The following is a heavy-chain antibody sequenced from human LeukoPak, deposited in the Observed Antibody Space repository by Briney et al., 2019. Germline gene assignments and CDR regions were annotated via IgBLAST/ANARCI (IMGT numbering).Heavy chain of an antibody. CDR3: ARGVRSYQALVDY. D-gene: IGHD1-26*01. CDR1: GFTFSSYA. V-gene: IGHV3-23*01. Sequence: GRSLRLSCAASGFTFSSYAMSWVRQAPGKGLEWVSAISGSGGSTYYADSVKGRFTISRDNSKNTLYLQMNSLRAEGTAVYYCARGVRSYQALVDYRGQGTLVTVSS. J-gene: IGHJ4*02. CDR2: ISGSGGST.